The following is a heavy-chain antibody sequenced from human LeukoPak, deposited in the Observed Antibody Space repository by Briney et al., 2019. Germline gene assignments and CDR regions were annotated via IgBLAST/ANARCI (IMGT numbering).Heavy chain of an antibody. D-gene: IGHD5-24*01. Sequence: ASVKVSCKASGYTFTGYYMHWVRQAPGQGLEWMGWINPNSGGTNYAQKFQGRVTMTRDTSISTAYMELSRLRSDDTAVYYCARRVLEKRATRVFDYWGQGTLVTVSS. J-gene: IGHJ4*02. CDR1: GYTFTGYY. V-gene: IGHV1-2*02. CDR2: INPNSGGT. CDR3: ARRVLEKRATRVFDY.